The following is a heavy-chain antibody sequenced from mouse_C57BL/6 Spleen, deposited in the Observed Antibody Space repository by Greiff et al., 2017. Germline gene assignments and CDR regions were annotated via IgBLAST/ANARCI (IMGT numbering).Heavy chain of an antibody. D-gene: IGHD1-1*01. CDR3: ARDYGRPIDD. Sequence: VQLQQSGPELVKPGASVKISCKASGYAFSSSWMNWVKQRPGKGLEWIGRIYPGDGDTNYNGKFKGKATLTADKSSSTAYMQLSSLTSEDSAVYFCARDYGRPIDDWGQGTTLTVSS. V-gene: IGHV1-82*01. CDR1: GYAFSSSW. CDR2: IYPGDGDT. J-gene: IGHJ2*01.